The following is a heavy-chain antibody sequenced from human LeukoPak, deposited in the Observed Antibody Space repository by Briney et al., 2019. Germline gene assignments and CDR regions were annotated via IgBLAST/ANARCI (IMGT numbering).Heavy chain of an antibody. CDR2: ISAYNGNT. D-gene: IGHD2-2*02. V-gene: IGHV1-18*01. J-gene: IGHJ5*02. CDR1: GYTLTSYG. Sequence: ASVKVSCKASGYTLTSYGINWMRQAPGQGLEWMGWISAYNGNTNYAQKLQGRVTMTTDTSTSTAYMELRSLRSDDTAVYYCASHSYRRYCSSTSCYTLYNWFDPWGQGTLVTVSS. CDR3: ASHSYRRYCSSTSCYTLYNWFDP.